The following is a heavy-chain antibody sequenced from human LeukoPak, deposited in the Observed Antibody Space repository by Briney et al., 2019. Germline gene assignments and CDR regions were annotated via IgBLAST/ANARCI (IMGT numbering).Heavy chain of an antibody. D-gene: IGHD5-12*01. CDR1: GFSFTTYG. V-gene: IGHV3-33*06. CDR2: MWHDEKTK. CDR3: AKGLAVATGIDY. Sequence: GGSLRLSCAASGFSFTTYGMHWVRQAPGKGLEWVAVMWHDEKTKYYADSVKGRFTISRDDSKNTLYLQMNSLRAEDTAVCYCAKGLAVATGIDYWGQGTLVTVSS. J-gene: IGHJ4*02.